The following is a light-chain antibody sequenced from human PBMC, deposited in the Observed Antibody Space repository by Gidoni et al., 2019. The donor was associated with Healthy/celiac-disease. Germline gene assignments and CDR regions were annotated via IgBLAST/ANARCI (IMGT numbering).Light chain of an antibody. CDR3: QAWDSSTAWV. CDR1: KLGDKY. CDR2: QDS. Sequence: SYELTQPPSVSVSPGQTASITCSGDKLGDKYACWYQQKPGQSPVLVIYQDSKRPSVIPERFSGCNSGNTATLTISGTQAMDEADYYCQAWDSSTAWVFGGGTKLTVL. J-gene: IGLJ3*02. V-gene: IGLV3-1*01.